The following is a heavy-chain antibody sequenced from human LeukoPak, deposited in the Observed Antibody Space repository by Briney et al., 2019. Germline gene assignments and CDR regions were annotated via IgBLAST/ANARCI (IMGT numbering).Heavy chain of an antibody. Sequence: GGSLRLSCAASGFTFSDYYMSWIRQAPGKGLEWVSYISSDSSYTNYADSVKGRFTISRDNAKNSLYLQMNSLRAKDTAVYYCARDQRGYSGYDWWDYWGQGALVTVSS. D-gene: IGHD5-12*01. J-gene: IGHJ4*02. CDR3: ARDQRGYSGYDWWDY. V-gene: IGHV3-11*06. CDR1: GFTFSDYY. CDR2: ISSDSSYT.